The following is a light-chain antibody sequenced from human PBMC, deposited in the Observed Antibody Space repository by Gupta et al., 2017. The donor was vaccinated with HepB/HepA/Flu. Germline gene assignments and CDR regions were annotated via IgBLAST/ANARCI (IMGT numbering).Light chain of an antibody. CDR2: DVT. CDR1: SSDVGGYNY. Sequence: QSALTQPASVSGSPGPSITIYCTGTSSDVGGYNYVYWYQQTPGNAPKVMIYDVTKRPAGVSSRFSGSKSGNTASLTISGLQAEDEGDYYCSSYTSSSILVFGGGTKLTVL. V-gene: IGLV2-14*01. J-gene: IGLJ3*02. CDR3: SSYTSSSILV.